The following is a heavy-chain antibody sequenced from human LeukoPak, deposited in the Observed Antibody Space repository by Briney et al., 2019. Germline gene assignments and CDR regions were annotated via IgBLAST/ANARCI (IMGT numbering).Heavy chain of an antibody. D-gene: IGHD3-9*01. J-gene: IGHJ4*03. Sequence: SQTLSLTCTVSGRSISSYYWSWIRQPPGKGLEWIGYIYYSGSTNYNTSLTSRATISVEPSKNQFSLTLSSVNAGDPAVYYCAGSKAILTGYCFDYWGQKTLVTVSS. CDR3: AGSKAILTGYCFDY. CDR2: IYYSGST. CDR1: GRSISSYY. V-gene: IGHV4-59*01.